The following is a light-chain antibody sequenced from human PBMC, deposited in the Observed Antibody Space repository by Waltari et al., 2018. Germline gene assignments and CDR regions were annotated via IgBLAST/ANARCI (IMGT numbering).Light chain of an antibody. Sequence: EIVLTQSPGTLSLSPGERATLPCRASQSVSSSYLAWYQQKPGQAPRLLIYGACSRATGIPDRFSGSGSGTDFTLTISRLEPEDFAVYYCQQYGSSPGYTFGQGTKLEIK. V-gene: IGKV3-20*01. CDR1: QSVSSSY. CDR2: GAC. CDR3: QQYGSSPGYT. J-gene: IGKJ2*01.